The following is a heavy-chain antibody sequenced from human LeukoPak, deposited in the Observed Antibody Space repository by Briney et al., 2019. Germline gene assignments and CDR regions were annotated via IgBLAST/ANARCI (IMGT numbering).Heavy chain of an antibody. J-gene: IGHJ6*02. Sequence: ASVKVSCKASGGTFSSYAISWVRQAPGQGLEWMGRIIPILGIANYAQKFQGRVTITADKSTSTAYMELSSLRSEDTAVYYCARDAGYSGYDRPGYYYGMDVWGQGTTVTVSS. D-gene: IGHD5-12*01. CDR2: IIPILGIA. CDR3: ARDAGYSGYDRPGYYYGMDV. CDR1: GGTFSSYA. V-gene: IGHV1-69*04.